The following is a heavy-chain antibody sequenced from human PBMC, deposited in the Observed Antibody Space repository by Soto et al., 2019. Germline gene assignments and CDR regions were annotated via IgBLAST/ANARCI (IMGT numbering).Heavy chain of an antibody. Sequence: SQTLSLTCAISGDSVSSNSAAWNWIRQSPSRGLEWLGRTYYRSKWYNDYAVSVKSRITINPDTSKNQFSLQLNSVTPEDTAVYYCARLGGGSPTTNYCYYGMDVWGQGTTVTVSS. D-gene: IGHD3-16*01. CDR3: ARLGGGSPTTNYCYYGMDV. CDR2: TYYRSKWYN. V-gene: IGHV6-1*01. CDR1: GDSVSSNSAA. J-gene: IGHJ6*02.